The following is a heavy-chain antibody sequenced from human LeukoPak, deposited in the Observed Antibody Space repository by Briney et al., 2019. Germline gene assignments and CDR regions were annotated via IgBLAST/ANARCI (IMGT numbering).Heavy chain of an antibody. Sequence: PSGTLSLTCAVSGDSISNNNWWNWVRQPPGKGLEWIGEIYHSGSTNYNPSLKSRVTISVDKSKNQFFLKLNSVTAADTAVYYCARDQGGTYHSYYFDYWGQGTLVTVSS. V-gene: IGHV4-4*02. J-gene: IGHJ4*02. CDR3: ARDQGGTYHSYYFDY. CDR2: IYHSGST. CDR1: GDSISNNNW. D-gene: IGHD1-26*01.